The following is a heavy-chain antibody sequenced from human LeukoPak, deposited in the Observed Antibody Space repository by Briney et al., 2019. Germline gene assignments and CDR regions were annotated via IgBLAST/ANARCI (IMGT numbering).Heavy chain of an antibody. CDR3: AVGYSGYERY. Sequence: GGSLRLSCAASGFTFSSYSMNWVRQAPGKGLEWVSYISSSSSTIYYADSVKGRFTISRDNAKNSLYLQMNSLRAEDTAVYYCAVGYSGYERYWGQGTLVTVSS. CDR1: GFTFSSYS. D-gene: IGHD5-12*01. V-gene: IGHV3-48*01. CDR2: ISSSSSTI. J-gene: IGHJ4*02.